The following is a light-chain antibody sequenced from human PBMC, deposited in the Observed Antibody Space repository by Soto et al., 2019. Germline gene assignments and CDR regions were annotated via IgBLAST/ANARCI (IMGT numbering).Light chain of an antibody. CDR1: SNDIGDYNY. V-gene: IGLV2-11*01. J-gene: IGLJ1*01. CDR3: CSFAGSYTYV. Sequence: QSVLTQPRSVSGSPGQSVTISCTGTSNDIGDYNYVSWYQQHPGKAPKLMIYDVSKRPSGVPDRFSGSKSGNTASLTISGLQAEDEADYYCCSFAGSYTYVFGTGTKLTVL. CDR2: DVS.